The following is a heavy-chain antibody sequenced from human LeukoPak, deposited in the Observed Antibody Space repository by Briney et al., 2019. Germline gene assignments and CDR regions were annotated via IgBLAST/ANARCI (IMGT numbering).Heavy chain of an antibody. CDR3: ARMKGDSSGYPLDY. V-gene: IGHV4-59*08. D-gene: IGHD3-22*01. Sequence: PSETLSLTCAVYGGSFSGYYWSWIRQPPGKGLECIGYIYYSGSTNYNPSLKSRVTISVDTSKSQFSLKLSSVTAADTAVYYCARMKGDSSGYPLDYWGQGTLVTVSS. CDR1: GGSFSGYY. CDR2: IYYSGST. J-gene: IGHJ4*02.